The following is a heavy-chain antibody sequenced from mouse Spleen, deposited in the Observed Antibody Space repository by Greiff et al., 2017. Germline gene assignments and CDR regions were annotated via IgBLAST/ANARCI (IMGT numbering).Heavy chain of an antibody. Sequence: EVKVVESGGGLVKPGGSLKLSCAASGFAFSSYDMSWVRQTPKKRLEWVAYISSGGGSTYYPDTVKGRFTISRDNAKNTLYLQMSSLKSEDTAMYYCARHRDYDGGSWFAYWGQGTLVTVSA. V-gene: IGHV5-12-1*01. CDR1: GFAFSSYD. D-gene: IGHD2-4*01. CDR3: ARHRDYDGGSWFAY. J-gene: IGHJ3*01. CDR2: ISSGGGST.